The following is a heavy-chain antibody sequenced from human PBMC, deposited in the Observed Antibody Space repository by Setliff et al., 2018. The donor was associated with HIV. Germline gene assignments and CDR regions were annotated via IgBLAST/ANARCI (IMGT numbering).Heavy chain of an antibody. CDR2: IYHSGST. J-gene: IGHJ3*02. D-gene: IGHD3-3*01. V-gene: IGHV4-4*02. CDR3: ARPLTTSVNFWGDAFAI. CDR1: GGSISSSNW. Sequence: PSETLSLTCAVSGGSISSSNWWSWVRQPPGKGLEWIGEIYHSGSTYYNPSLKSRVTISVDTSKNQFSLELTSVTAADTAVYYCARPLTTSVNFWGDAFAIWGQGTMVTVSS.